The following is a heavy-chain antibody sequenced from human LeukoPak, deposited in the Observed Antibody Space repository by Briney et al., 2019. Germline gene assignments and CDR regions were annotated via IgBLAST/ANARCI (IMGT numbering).Heavy chain of an antibody. Sequence: GASVKVSCKASGYTLTSYGISWVRQAPGQGLEWMGWISAYNGNTNYAQKLQGRVTMTTDTSTSTAHMELRSLRSDDTAVYYCARSKLTTVTTLVRWFDPWGQGTLVTVSS. D-gene: IGHD4-17*01. CDR2: ISAYNGNT. CDR3: ARSKLTTVTTLVRWFDP. CDR1: GYTLTSYG. V-gene: IGHV1-18*01. J-gene: IGHJ5*02.